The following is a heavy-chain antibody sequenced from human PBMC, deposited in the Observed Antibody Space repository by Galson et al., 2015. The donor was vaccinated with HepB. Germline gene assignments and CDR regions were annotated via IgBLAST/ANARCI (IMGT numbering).Heavy chain of an antibody. CDR1: GYTLTELS. Sequence: SVKVSCKVSGYTLTELSMHWVRQAPGKGLEWMGGFDPEDGETIYAQKFQGRVTMTEDTSTDTAYMELSSLRSEDTAVYYCATPLPRGTKMMVGVIAVAANDAFDIWGQGTMVTVSS. V-gene: IGHV1-24*01. J-gene: IGHJ3*02. D-gene: IGHD6-19*01. CDR2: FDPEDGET. CDR3: ATPLPRGTKMMVGVIAVAANDAFDI.